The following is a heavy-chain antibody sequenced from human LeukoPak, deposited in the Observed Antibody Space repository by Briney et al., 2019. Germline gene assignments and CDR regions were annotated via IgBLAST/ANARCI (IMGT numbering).Heavy chain of an antibody. CDR3: ATDRSLGY. CDR1: GFTFSSYL. V-gene: IGHV3-74*01. CDR2: LNGDGSST. D-gene: IGHD6-13*01. Sequence: GGSLRLSCAPSGFTFSSYLMHWVRQAPGTGLGWVSRLNGDGSSTIYADSVKGRFTVSRDNAKNTLFLQLNSLRAEDTAVYYCATDRSLGYWGQGTLVTVSS. J-gene: IGHJ4*02.